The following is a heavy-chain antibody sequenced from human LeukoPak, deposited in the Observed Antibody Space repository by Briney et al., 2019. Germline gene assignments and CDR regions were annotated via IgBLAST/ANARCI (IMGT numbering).Heavy chain of an antibody. CDR1: GGSISSSSYY. CDR2: IYYSGST. Sequence: PSETLSLTCTVSGGSISSSSYYWGWIRQPPGKGLEWIGSIYYSGSTYYNPSLKSRVTVSVDTSKNQFSLKLSSVTAADTAVYYCARFEGGYLTLAFDIWGQGTMVTVSS. J-gene: IGHJ3*02. D-gene: IGHD5-12*01. CDR3: ARFEGGYLTLAFDI. V-gene: IGHV4-39*01.